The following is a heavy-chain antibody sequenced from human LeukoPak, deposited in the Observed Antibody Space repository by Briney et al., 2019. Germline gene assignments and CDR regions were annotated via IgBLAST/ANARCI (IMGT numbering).Heavy chain of an antibody. CDR3: AKGLFSAYDKYLDS. J-gene: IGHJ4*02. D-gene: IGHD5-12*01. V-gene: IGHV3-21*04. CDR1: GITFSNAW. Sequence: GGSLRLSCAASGITFSNAWMTWVRQAPGKGLEWVSLISDTGRDINYADSVRGRFTISRDNTKNSLFLQMDSLRVEDTAIYYCAKGLFSAYDKYLDSWGQGTLVTVSS. CDR2: ISDTGRDI.